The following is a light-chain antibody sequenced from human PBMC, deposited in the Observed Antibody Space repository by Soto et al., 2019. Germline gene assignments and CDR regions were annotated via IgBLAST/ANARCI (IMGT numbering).Light chain of an antibody. CDR2: GAS. CDR3: QQYNDWPPIT. CDR1: QSVSSN. V-gene: IGKV3-15*01. J-gene: IGKJ5*01. Sequence: EIVLTQSPGTLSLSPGDRVTLSCRASQSVSSNLAWYQQKPGQAPRLLIYGASTRATGFPARFSGIGSGTEFTLTISSLQSEDFAVYYCQQYNDWPPITFGQGTRLEIK.